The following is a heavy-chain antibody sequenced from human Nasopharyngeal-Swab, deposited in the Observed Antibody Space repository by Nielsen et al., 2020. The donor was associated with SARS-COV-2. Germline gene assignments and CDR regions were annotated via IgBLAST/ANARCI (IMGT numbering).Heavy chain of an antibody. Sequence: SETLSPTCTVSGGSVSSGSYYWSWIRQPPGKGLEWIGYIYYSGSTNYNPSLKSRVTISVDTSKNQFSLKLSSVTAADTAVYYYARGGIITPDAFDIWGQGTMVTVSS. CDR2: IYYSGST. CDR1: GGSVSSGSYY. V-gene: IGHV4-61*01. J-gene: IGHJ3*02. CDR3: ARGGIITPDAFDI. D-gene: IGHD1-14*01.